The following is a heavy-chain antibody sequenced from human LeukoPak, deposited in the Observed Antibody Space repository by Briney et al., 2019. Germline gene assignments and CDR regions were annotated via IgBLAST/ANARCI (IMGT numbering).Heavy chain of an antibody. V-gene: IGHV1-2*02. CDR1: GYTFTGDY. CDR3: ARGYYDSSGYYYFDY. Sequence: ASVKVSCKASGYTFTGDYMHWVRQAPGQGLEWMGWINPNSGGTNYAQKFQGRVTMTRDTSISTAYMELSRLRSDDTAVYYCARGYYDSSGYYYFDYWGQGTLVTVSS. CDR2: INPNSGGT. J-gene: IGHJ4*02. D-gene: IGHD3-22*01.